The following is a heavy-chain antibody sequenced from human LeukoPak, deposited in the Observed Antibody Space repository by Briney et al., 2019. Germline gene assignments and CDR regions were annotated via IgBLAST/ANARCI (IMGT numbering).Heavy chain of an antibody. CDR2: ISGSGGST. D-gene: IGHD3-22*01. CDR3: AKGSHRKKHESDYYDSSPRGYFDY. Sequence: GGSLRLSCAASGFTFSSYAMSWVRQAPGKGLEWVSAISGSGGSTYYADSVKGRFTISRDNSKNTLYLQMNSLRAEDTAVYYCAKGSHRKKHESDYYDSSPRGYFDYWGQGTLVTVSS. CDR1: GFTFSSYA. V-gene: IGHV3-23*01. J-gene: IGHJ4*02.